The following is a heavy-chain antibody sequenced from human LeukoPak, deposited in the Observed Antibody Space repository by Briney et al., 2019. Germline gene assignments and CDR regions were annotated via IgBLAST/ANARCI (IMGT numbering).Heavy chain of an antibody. CDR1: GLTFSSYA. CDR2: TSYDGSNK. V-gene: IGHV3-30*04. Sequence: GGSLRLSCAASGLTFSSYAMHWVRQAPGKGLEWVAVTSYDGSNKYYADSVKGRFTISRDNSKNTLYLQMNSLRAEDTAVYYCARRSGIAVAGAFDYWGQGTLVTVSS. D-gene: IGHD6-19*01. CDR3: ARRSGIAVAGAFDY. J-gene: IGHJ4*02.